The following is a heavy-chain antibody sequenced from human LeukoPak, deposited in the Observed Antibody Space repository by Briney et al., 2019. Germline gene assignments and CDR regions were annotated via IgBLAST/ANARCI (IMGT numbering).Heavy chain of an antibody. CDR3: ARVLMDRSGCIDY. CDR2: IYYSGST. Sequence: SETLSLTCAASGYFISSGYYWGWIRQPPGKGLEWIGSIYYSGSTYYNPSLKSRVTISVDTSKNQFSLKLNSVTAAVTAVYYCARVLMDRSGCIDYWGQGTLVTVSS. J-gene: IGHJ4*02. V-gene: IGHV4-38-2*01. CDR1: GYFISSGYY. D-gene: IGHD6-19*01.